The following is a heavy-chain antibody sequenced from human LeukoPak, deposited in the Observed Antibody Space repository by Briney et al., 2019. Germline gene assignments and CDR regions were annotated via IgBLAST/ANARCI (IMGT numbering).Heavy chain of an antibody. V-gene: IGHV4-38-2*01. CDR2: IYHSGST. D-gene: IGHD3-16*02. J-gene: IGHJ4*02. CDR1: GYSISSGYY. CDR3: ERSSVYCEYVWGSYRLGTFDY. Sequence: SETLSLTYAVSGYSISSGYYWGWIRQPPGKGLEWIGSIYHSGSTYYNPSLKSRVTISVDTSKNQFSLKLSSVTAADTAVYYCERSSVYCEYVWGSYRLGTFDYWGQGTLVTVSS.